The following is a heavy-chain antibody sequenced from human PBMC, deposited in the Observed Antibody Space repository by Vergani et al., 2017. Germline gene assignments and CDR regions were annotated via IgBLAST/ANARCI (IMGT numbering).Heavy chain of an antibody. V-gene: IGHV4-30-2*01. CDR3: ARGYYDSSGYPFDY. Sequence: QLQLQESGSGLVKPSQTLSLTCAVSGGSISSGGYSWSWIRQPPGKGLEWIGYIYHSGSTYYNPSLKSRVTISVDTSKNQFSLKLSSVTAADTAVYYCARGYYDSSGYPFDYWGQGTLVTVSS. D-gene: IGHD3-22*01. CDR2: IYHSGST. CDR1: GGSISSGGYS. J-gene: IGHJ4*02.